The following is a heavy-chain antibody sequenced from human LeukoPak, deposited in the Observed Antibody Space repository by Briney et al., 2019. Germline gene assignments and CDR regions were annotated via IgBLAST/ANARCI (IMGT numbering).Heavy chain of an antibody. CDR1: GYTFTSYY. CDR3: ESAIAVAGQGYFQH. Sequence: ASVKVSCKASGYTFTSYYMHWVRQAPGQGLEWMGIINPSGGSTSYAQKFQGRVTMTRDTSTSTVYMELSSLRSEDTAVYCCESAIAVAGQGYFQHWGQGTLVTVSS. D-gene: IGHD6-19*01. V-gene: IGHV1-46*01. CDR2: INPSGGST. J-gene: IGHJ1*01.